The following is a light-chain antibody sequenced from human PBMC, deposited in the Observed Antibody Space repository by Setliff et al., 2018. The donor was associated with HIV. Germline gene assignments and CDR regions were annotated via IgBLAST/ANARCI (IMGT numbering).Light chain of an antibody. CDR2: NND. J-gene: IGLJ1*01. CDR1: HSNIGSNT. Sequence: QSALAQPPSTSGTPGHRVIISCSGSHSNIGSNTVNWFQQLPGTAPKLLIYNNDRRPSGVPDRFSGSKSGTSASLAISGLQSEDEAEYYCAAWDVGLNAFYVFGTGTKVTVL. V-gene: IGLV1-44*01. CDR3: AAWDVGLNAFYV.